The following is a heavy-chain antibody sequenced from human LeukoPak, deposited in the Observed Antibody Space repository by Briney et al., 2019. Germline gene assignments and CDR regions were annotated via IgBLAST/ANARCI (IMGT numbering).Heavy chain of an antibody. CDR2: ISSSSSYI. J-gene: IGHJ4*02. V-gene: IGHV3-21*01. Sequence: SMNXVRQAPGXGLEWVSSISSSSSYIYYADSVKGRFTISRDNAKNSLYLQMNSLRAEDTAVYYCARGSLRLFDYWGQGTLVTVSS. D-gene: IGHD3-10*01. CDR3: ARGSLRLFDY. CDR1: S.